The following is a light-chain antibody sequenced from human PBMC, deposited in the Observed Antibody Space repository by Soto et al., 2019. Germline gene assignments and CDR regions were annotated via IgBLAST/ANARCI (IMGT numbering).Light chain of an antibody. J-gene: IGLJ2*01. CDR3: AAWDDSLVV. CDR1: NIGGRN. Sequence: ELTQPPSLSVAPGQTARITCGGDNIGGRNAHWYQHLPGTAPKLLIYRNNQRPSGVPDRFSASKSGTSASLAISGLRSEDDADYYCAAWDDSLVVFGGGTQLTVL. V-gene: IGLV1-47*01. CDR2: RNN.